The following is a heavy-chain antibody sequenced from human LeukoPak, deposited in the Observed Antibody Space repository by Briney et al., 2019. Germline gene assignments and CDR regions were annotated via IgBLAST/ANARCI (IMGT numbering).Heavy chain of an antibody. CDR2: INAGGSST. J-gene: IGHJ4*02. CDR3: ARDHVPAAARCFDY. D-gene: IGHD2-2*01. Sequence: GGSLRLSCAASGFTFSGYWMHWVRQAPGKGLVWVSHINAGGSSTMYADSVKGRFTISRDNAKNSLYLQMNSLRAEDTAVYYCARDHVPAAARCFDYWGQGTLVTVSS. V-gene: IGHV3-74*03. CDR1: GFTFSGYW.